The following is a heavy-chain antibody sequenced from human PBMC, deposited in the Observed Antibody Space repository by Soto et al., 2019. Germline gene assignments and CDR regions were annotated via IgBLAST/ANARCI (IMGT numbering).Heavy chain of an antibody. CDR1: GGSISIGGYY. Sequence: PSETLSPTCTVSGGSISIGGYYWSWIRQHPGKGLEWIGYIYYSGSTYYNPSLKSRVTISVDTSKNQFSLKLSSVTAADTAVYYCARGDGRDAFDIWGQGTMVTVSS. CDR3: ARGDGRDAFDI. CDR2: IYYSGST. J-gene: IGHJ3*02. V-gene: IGHV4-31*03.